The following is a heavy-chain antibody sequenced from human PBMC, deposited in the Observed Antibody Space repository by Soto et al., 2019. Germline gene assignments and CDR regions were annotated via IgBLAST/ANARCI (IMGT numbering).Heavy chain of an antibody. J-gene: IGHJ4*02. Sequence: QVQLQQWGAGLLKPSETLSLTCAVYGGSFSGYYWSWIRQPPGKGLEWIGEINHSGSTNYNPSLKSRVTISVDTSKNQFSLKLSSVTAADTAVYYCAGRIAARTRPPDYWGQGTLVTVSS. D-gene: IGHD6-6*01. CDR2: INHSGST. CDR3: AGRIAARTRPPDY. V-gene: IGHV4-34*01. CDR1: GGSFSGYY.